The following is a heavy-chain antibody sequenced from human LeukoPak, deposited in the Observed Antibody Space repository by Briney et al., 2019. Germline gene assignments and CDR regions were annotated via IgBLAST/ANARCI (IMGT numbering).Heavy chain of an antibody. CDR2: INPSGGST. V-gene: IGHV1-46*01. CDR3: AMGFCSSTSCSDAFDI. J-gene: IGHJ3*02. D-gene: IGHD2-2*01. CDR1: GYTFTSYY. Sequence: ASVKVSCTASGYTFTSYYMHWVRQAPGQGLEWMGIINPSGGSTSYAQKFQGRVTMTRDTSTSTVYMELSSLRSEDTAVYYCAMGFCSSTSCSDAFDIWGQGTMVTVSS.